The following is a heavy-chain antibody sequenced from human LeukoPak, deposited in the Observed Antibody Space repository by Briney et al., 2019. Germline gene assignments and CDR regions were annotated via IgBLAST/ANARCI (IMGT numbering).Heavy chain of an antibody. CDR2: IYYSGST. Sequence: PSETLSLTCTVSGYSISSGYYWSWIRQPPGKGLEWIGYIYYSGSTNYNPSLKSRVTISVDTSKNQFSLKLGSVTAADTAVYYCARDWYVWGSYRYFDYWGQGTLVTVSS. CDR1: GYSISSGYY. D-gene: IGHD3-16*02. J-gene: IGHJ4*02. CDR3: ARDWYVWGSYRYFDY. V-gene: IGHV4-61*01.